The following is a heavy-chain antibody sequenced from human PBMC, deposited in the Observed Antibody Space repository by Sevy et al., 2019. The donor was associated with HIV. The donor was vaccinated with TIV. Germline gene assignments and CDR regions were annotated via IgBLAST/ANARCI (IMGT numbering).Heavy chain of an antibody. Sequence: GGSLRLSCAASGFTFSSYGMHWVRQAPGKGLEWVAVIWYDGSNKYYADSVKGRFTISRDNSKNTLYLQMNSLRAEDTAVYYCARQKGIFGVVITVPSFDYWGQGTLVTVSS. CDR1: GFTFSSYG. D-gene: IGHD3-3*01. V-gene: IGHV3-33*01. CDR2: IWYDGSNK. J-gene: IGHJ4*02. CDR3: ARQKGIFGVVITVPSFDY.